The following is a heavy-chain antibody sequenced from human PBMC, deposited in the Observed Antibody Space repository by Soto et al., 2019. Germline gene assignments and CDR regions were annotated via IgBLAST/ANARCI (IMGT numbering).Heavy chain of an antibody. V-gene: IGHV4-39*01. J-gene: IGHJ4*02. D-gene: IGHD1-26*01. CDR1: GGSISSSSYY. Sequence: SETLSLTCTVSGGSISSSSYYWGWIRQPPGKGLEWIGSIYYSGSTYYNPSLKSRVTISVDTSKNQFSLKLSSVTAADTAVYYCARTWYSGSHLFDYWGQGTLVTVSS. CDR2: IYYSGST. CDR3: ARTWYSGSHLFDY.